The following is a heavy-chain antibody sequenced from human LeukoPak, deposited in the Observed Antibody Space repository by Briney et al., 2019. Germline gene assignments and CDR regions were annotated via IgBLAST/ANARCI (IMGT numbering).Heavy chain of an antibody. CDR2: IYYSGST. Sequence: PSETLSLTCTVSGGSISSYYWSWIRQPPGKGLESIGYIYYSGSTNYNPSLKSRVTISVDTSKNQFSLKLSSVTAADTAVYYCARLDGYNIIFDYWGQGTLVTVSS. D-gene: IGHD5-24*01. CDR1: GGSISSYY. CDR3: ARLDGYNIIFDY. V-gene: IGHV4-59*01. J-gene: IGHJ4*02.